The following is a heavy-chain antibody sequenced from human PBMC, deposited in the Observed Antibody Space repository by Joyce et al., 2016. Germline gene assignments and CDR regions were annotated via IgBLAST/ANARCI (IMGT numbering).Heavy chain of an antibody. Sequence: QVTLKESGPTLVKPTQTLTLTCTFSGFSLSTSGVGVGWIRQPPGKGLDWLALIYWDDDKRYSSTLKSRLTITKDTSKNQVVLTMTNMDPVDTATYYCAHAPATDRYYGMDVWGQGTTVTVSS. CDR2: IYWDDDK. CDR3: AHAPATDRYYGMDV. D-gene: IGHD3-9*01. V-gene: IGHV2-5*02. CDR1: GFSLSTSGVG. J-gene: IGHJ6*02.